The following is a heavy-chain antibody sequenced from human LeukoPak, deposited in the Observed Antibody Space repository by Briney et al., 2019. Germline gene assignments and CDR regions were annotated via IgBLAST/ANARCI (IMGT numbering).Heavy chain of an antibody. CDR3: ARDMHSSYES. J-gene: IGHJ5*02. D-gene: IGHD3-22*01. V-gene: IGHV3-7*05. CDR1: GFTFSAYW. CDR2: IKQDGGEK. Sequence: GGSLRLSCAASGFTFSAYWMSWLRQAPGRGLEWVASIKQDGGEKYYVDSVMGRFTISKDNAKNSLYLQMNSLRVEDTAVYYCARDMHSSYESWGQGTLVTVSS.